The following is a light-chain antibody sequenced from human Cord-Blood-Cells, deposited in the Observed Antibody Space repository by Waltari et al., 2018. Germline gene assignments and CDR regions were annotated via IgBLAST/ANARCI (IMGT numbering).Light chain of an antibody. V-gene: IGKV3-20*01. CDR3: QQYGSSPAT. CDR1: QSVSSSY. J-gene: IGKJ4*01. Sequence: EIVLTQSPGTLSLSPGERATLSCRASQSVSSSYLAWYQQKPGRAPRPLIYGASSRAMGIQEGFSGGGSGTDFTLTISRRGPEVFAVYYCQQYGSSPATFGGGTKVEIK. CDR2: GAS.